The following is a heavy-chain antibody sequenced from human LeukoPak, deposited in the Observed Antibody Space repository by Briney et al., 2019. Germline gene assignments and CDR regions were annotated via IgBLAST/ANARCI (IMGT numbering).Heavy chain of an antibody. D-gene: IGHD6-13*01. V-gene: IGHV5-51*01. CDR1: GYSFTSYW. Sequence: GESLKISCKGSGYSFTSYWIGWVRQLPGKGLEWMGIIYLGDSDTRYSPSFQGQVTISADKSISTAYLQWSSLKASDTAMYYCARRGIAAADYYYYYGMDVWGQGTTVTVSS. CDR2: IYLGDSDT. CDR3: ARRGIAAADYYYYYGMDV. J-gene: IGHJ6*02.